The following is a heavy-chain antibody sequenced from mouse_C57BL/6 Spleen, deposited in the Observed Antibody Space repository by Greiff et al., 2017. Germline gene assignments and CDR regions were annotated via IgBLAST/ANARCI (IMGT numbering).Heavy chain of an antibody. CDR2: INPSSGYT. J-gene: IGHJ1*03. V-gene: IGHV1-4*01. CDR3: ARGPSNYDYWYFDV. CDR1: GYTFTSYT. D-gene: IGHD2-5*01. Sequence: QVQLQQSGAELVRPGASVKMSCKASGYTFTSYTMHWVNQRPGQGLEWIGYINPSSGYTKYNQKFKDKATLTADKSSSTAYMQLSSLTSEDSAVYYCARGPSNYDYWYFDVWGTGTTVTVSS.